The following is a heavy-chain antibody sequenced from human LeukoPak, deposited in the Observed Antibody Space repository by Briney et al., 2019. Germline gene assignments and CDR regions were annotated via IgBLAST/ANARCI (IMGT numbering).Heavy chain of an antibody. CDR3: ARDLGYGGNAVDY. D-gene: IGHD4-23*01. CDR1: GFTFSSYG. Sequence: GGSLRLSCAASGFTFSSYGMHWVRQAPGKGLEWVAVIWYDGSNKYYADSMKGRFTISRDNSKSTLYLQMNSLRAEDTAVYYCARDLGYGGNAVDYWGQGTLVTVSS. V-gene: IGHV3-33*01. J-gene: IGHJ4*02. CDR2: IWYDGSNK.